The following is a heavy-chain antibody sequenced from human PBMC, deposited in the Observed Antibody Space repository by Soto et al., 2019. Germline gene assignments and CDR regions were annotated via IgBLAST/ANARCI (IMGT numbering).Heavy chain of an antibody. J-gene: IGHJ4*02. CDR2: ISSTTNYI. CDR3: ARESEDLTSNFGY. V-gene: IGHV3-21*01. Sequence: PGGSLRLSCAASGFTFTRYSMNWVRQAPGKGLEWVSSISSTTNYIYYADSMKGRFTVSRDNAKNSVYLEMNSLSAEDTAVHYCARESEDLTSNFGYWGQGTLVTVSS. CDR1: GFTFTRYS.